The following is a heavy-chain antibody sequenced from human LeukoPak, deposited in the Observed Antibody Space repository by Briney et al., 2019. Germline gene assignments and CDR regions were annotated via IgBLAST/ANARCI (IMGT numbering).Heavy chain of an antibody. CDR2: IYYSGST. CDR3: ARKGLTGGLDY. V-gene: IGHV4-59*01. Sequence: SETLSLTCTVSGGSISSYYWAWIRQPPGKGLEWIGHIYYSGSTNYNPSLKSRVTISVDTSKKQFSLKLSSVTAADTAVYYCARKGLTGGLDYWGQGTLVTVSS. D-gene: IGHD2-8*02. J-gene: IGHJ4*02. CDR1: GGSISSYY.